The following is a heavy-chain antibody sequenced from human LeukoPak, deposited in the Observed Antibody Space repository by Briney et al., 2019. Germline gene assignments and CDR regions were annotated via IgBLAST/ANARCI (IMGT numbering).Heavy chain of an antibody. V-gene: IGHV1-69*04. Sequence: WASVKVSCKASGGTFSSYAISWVRQAPGQGLEWMGRIIPILGIANYAQKFQGRVTITADKSTSTAYMELSSLRSEDTAVYYCAREDIVVVPAAMDYWGQGTLVTVSS. CDR3: AREDIVVVPAAMDY. CDR1: GGTFSSYA. J-gene: IGHJ4*02. CDR2: IIPILGIA. D-gene: IGHD2-2*01.